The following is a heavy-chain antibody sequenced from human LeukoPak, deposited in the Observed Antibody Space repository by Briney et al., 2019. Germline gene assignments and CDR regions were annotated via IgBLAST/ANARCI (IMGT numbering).Heavy chain of an antibody. J-gene: IGHJ2*01. CDR2: ISAYNGNT. V-gene: IGHV1-18*01. D-gene: IGHD3-16*02. CDR1: GYTFTSYA. CDR3: ASAAVWGSYRAPLYFDL. Sequence: ASVKVSCKASGYTFTSYAMNWVRQAPGQGLEWMGWISAYNGNTNYAQKLQGRVTMTTDTSTSTAYMELRSLRSDDTAVYYCASAAVWGSYRAPLYFDLWGRGTLVTVSS.